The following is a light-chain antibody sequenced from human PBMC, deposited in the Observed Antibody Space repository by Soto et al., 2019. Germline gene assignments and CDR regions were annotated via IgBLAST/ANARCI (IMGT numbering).Light chain of an antibody. CDR2: GAS. V-gene: IGKV1-5*01. CDR3: QRYDGY. CDR1: PNNNNW. Sequence: DTQMTQSPSTLSASVGDTVTITCRARPNNNNWLAWYQQKPEKVPKLLSYGASTLEDGVPSRFSGSRSGTEFTLTINSQQPDDFATYYCQRYDGYFGQGTKLELK. J-gene: IGKJ2*01.